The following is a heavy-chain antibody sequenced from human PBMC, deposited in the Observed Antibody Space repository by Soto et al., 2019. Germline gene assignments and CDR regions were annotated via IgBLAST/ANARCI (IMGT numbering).Heavy chain of an antibody. CDR2: ISYDGGNR. CDR3: PKDSDLWSGYPPLRNRLDN. V-gene: IGHV3-30*18. J-gene: IGHJ5*02. CDR1: GFTFSSYG. Sequence: GGSLRLSCAASGFTFSSYGMHWVRQAPGKGLEWVAVISYDGGNRYYADSVKGRFTISRDNSKKTLYLEMNSVRAEAAVVYYCPKDSDLWSGYPPLRNRLDNWGPGTLVTVSS. D-gene: IGHD3-3*01.